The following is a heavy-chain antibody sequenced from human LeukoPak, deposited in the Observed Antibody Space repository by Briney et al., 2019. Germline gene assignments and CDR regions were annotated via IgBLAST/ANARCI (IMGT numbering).Heavy chain of an antibody. D-gene: IGHD2-21*01. CDR3: ARDRDHDRDYYYSYLDV. Sequence: GGSLRLSCEASGFTLSSHEMHWVRQAPGKGLEWISYISGSGTTIYYAESVRGRFTISRDNAKNSLFLQMNRLRVDDTAVYYCARDRDHDRDYYYSYLDVWGRGATVTVSS. CDR2: ISGSGTTI. J-gene: IGHJ6*03. CDR1: GFTLSSHE. V-gene: IGHV3-48*03.